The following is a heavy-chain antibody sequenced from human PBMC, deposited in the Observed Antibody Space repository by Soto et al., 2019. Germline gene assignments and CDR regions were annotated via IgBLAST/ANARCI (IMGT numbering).Heavy chain of an antibody. CDR3: ARGGVCSSTSCFTVDV. J-gene: IGHJ6*04. V-gene: IGHV1-8*01. CDR2: MNPNSGNT. CDR1: GYTFTSYD. Sequence: GASVKVSCKASGYTFTSYDINWVRQATGQGLEWMGWMNPNSGNTGYAQKFQGRVTMTRNTSISTAYMELSSLRSEDTAVYYCARGGVCSSTSCFTVDVWGKGTTVTVSS. D-gene: IGHD2-2*01.